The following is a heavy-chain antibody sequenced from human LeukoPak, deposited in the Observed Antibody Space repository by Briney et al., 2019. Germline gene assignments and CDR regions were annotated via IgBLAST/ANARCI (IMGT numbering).Heavy chain of an antibody. V-gene: IGHV3-48*01. CDR1: GFTFSSYT. CDR2: ISSSSNTI. Sequence: GGSLRLSCAASGFTFSSYTMNWVRQAPGKGLEWVSYISSSSNTIYYADSVKGRFTISRDNAKNSVYLQMNSLRAEDTAVYYCARRAGAYSHPYDYWGQGTLVTVSS. J-gene: IGHJ4*02. CDR3: ARRAGAYSHPYDY. D-gene: IGHD4/OR15-4a*01.